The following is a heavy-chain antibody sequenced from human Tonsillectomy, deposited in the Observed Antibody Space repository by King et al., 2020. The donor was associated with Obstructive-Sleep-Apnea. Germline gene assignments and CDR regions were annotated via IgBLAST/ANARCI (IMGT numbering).Heavy chain of an antibody. J-gene: IGHJ4*02. CDR2: THYSGST. V-gene: IGHV4-30-4*01. Sequence: QLQESGPGLLKPSQTLSLTCTVSGGSISSGDYYWSWIRQPPGKGLEWIGYTHYSGSTYYNPSLKSRVTISVDMSKNQFSLKLRSVTAADTDVYYCARVPEPDELWFGELFSNTHFDYWGQGTLVTVSS. D-gene: IGHD3-10*01. CDR3: ARVPEPDELWFGELFSNTHFDY. CDR1: GGSISSGDYY.